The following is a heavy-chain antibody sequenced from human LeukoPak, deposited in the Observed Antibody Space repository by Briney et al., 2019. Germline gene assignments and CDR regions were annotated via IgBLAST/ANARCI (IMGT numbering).Heavy chain of an antibody. CDR3: AKPLGYDSSGPNPFDY. CDR2: ISYDGSNK. D-gene: IGHD3-22*01. J-gene: IGHJ4*02. Sequence: GGSLRLSCAASGFTFSSYGMHWVRQAPGKGLEWVAVISYDGSNKYYADSVKGRFTISRDNSKNTLYLQMNSLRAEDTAVYYCAKPLGYDSSGPNPFDYWGQGTLVTVSS. CDR1: GFTFSSYG. V-gene: IGHV3-30*18.